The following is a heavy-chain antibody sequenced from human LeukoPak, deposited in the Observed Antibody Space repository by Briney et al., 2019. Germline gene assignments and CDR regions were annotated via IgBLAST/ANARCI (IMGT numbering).Heavy chain of an antibody. V-gene: IGHV3-30-3*01. CDR2: ISYDGSNK. D-gene: IGHD6-13*01. CDR3: ARDQYSSSWYTFDY. Sequence: GGSLRLSCAASGFTFSSYAMHWVRQAPGKGLEWVAVISYDGSNKYYADSVKGRFTIFRDNSKNTLYLQMNSLRAEDTAVYYCARDQYSSSWYTFDYWGQGTLVTVSS. J-gene: IGHJ4*02. CDR1: GFTFSSYA.